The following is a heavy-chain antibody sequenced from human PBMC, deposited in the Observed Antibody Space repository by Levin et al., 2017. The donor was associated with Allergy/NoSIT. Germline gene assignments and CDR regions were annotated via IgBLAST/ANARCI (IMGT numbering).Heavy chain of an antibody. V-gene: IGHV4-34*01. D-gene: IGHD6-19*01. CDR3: ASGSSSGWQDY. Sequence: PSQTLSLTCAVYGGSFSGYYWSWIRQPPGKGLEWIGEINHSGSTNYNPSLKSRVTISVDTSKNQFSLKLSSVTAADTAVYYCASGSSSGWQDYWGQGTLVTVSS. J-gene: IGHJ4*02. CDR1: GGSFSGYY. CDR2: INHSGST.